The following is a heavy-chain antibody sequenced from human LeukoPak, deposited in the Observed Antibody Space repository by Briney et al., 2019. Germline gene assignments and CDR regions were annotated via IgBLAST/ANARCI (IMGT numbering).Heavy chain of an antibody. J-gene: IGHJ4*02. Sequence: GASVKVSCKASGYTFTSYYMHWVRQAPGQGLEWMGIINPSGGSTSYAQKFQGRVTMTRDTSTSTVYMELSSLRSEDTAVYYCARDSQLLWFGEPPGGFDYWGQGTLVTVSS. D-gene: IGHD3-10*01. V-gene: IGHV1-46*01. CDR3: ARDSQLLWFGEPPGGFDY. CDR2: INPSGGST. CDR1: GYTFTSYY.